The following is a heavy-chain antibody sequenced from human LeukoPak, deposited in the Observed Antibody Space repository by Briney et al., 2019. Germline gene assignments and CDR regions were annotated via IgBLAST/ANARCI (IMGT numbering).Heavy chain of an antibody. CDR3: AREKDDYVWGSYLWVY. CDR2: ISAYNGNT. V-gene: IGHV1-18*01. J-gene: IGHJ4*02. D-gene: IGHD3-16*02. Sequence: ASVKVSCKASGYTFTSYGISWVRQAPGQGLEWMGWISAYNGNTNYAQKFQGRVTITTDESTSTAYMELSSLRSEDTAVYYCAREKDDYVWGSYLWVYWGQGTLVTVSS. CDR1: GYTFTSYG.